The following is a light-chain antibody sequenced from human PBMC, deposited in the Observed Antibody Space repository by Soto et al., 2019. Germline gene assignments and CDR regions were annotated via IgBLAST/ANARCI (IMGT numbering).Light chain of an antibody. CDR1: QSITNY. J-gene: IGKJ1*01. CDR3: QQSYITPWT. V-gene: IGKV1-39*01. Sequence: DIQMTQSPSSLSTSVGDRVTITCRASQSITNYLNWYQQKPGRVPKLLIYAASRLQSGVPSRFSGSGSGTDFTLTISSLQPEDFATYYCQQSYITPWTFGQGTKVESK. CDR2: AAS.